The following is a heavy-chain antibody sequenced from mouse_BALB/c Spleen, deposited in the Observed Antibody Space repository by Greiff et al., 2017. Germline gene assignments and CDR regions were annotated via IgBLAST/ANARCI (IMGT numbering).Heavy chain of an antibody. CDR3: ARHAGTDYAMDY. D-gene: IGHD4-1*01. CDR2: ISNGGGST. V-gene: IGHV5-12-2*01. J-gene: IGHJ4*01. Sequence: EVHLVESGGGLVQPGGSLKLSCAASGFTFSSYTMSWVRQTPEKRLEWVAYISNGGGSTYYPDTVKGRFTISRDNAKNTLYLQMSSLKSEDTAMYYCARHAGTDYAMDYWGQGTSVTVSS. CDR1: GFTFSSYT.